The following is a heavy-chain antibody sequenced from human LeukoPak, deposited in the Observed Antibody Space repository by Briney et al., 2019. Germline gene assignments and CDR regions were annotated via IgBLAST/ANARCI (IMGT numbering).Heavy chain of an antibody. Sequence: PSETLSLTCAVYGGSFSGYYWSWIRQPPRQGLGWIGEINHSGSTNYNPSLKSRVTISVDSSKNQSSLKLSSVTAADTAVYYCARGLVVARHDDFDIWGQGKMVTVSS. CDR1: GGSFSGYY. V-gene: IGHV4-34*01. J-gene: IGHJ3*02. CDR3: ARGLVVARHDDFDI. CDR2: INHSGST. D-gene: IGHD2-21*01.